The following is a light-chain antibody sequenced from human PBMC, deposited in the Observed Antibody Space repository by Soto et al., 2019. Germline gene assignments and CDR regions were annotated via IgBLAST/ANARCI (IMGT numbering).Light chain of an antibody. CDR2: GAS. V-gene: IGKV3-20*01. CDR1: QSLSSNY. Sequence: EIVLTQSPGTLSLSPGERATLSCRASQSLSSNYLAWYQQRPGQSPRLLVYGASSRATGIPDRFSGSGFGTDFALTISRLEPEDSAVYYCHQYDKAPFTFGPGTRVGIK. CDR3: HQYDKAPFT. J-gene: IGKJ3*01.